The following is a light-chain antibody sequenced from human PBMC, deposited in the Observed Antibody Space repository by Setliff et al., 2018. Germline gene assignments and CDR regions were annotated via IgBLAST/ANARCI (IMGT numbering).Light chain of an antibody. CDR2: EVS. Sequence: QSVLTQPASVSGSPGQSITISCTGTSSDVGYYNYVSWYQHHPAKAPKLMIYEVSNRPSGVSNRFSGSKSGNTASLTIPGLQAEDEADYYCSSYTSGSTLYVFGTGTKVTVL. V-gene: IGLV2-14*01. J-gene: IGLJ1*01. CDR3: SSYTSGSTLYV. CDR1: SSDVGYYNY.